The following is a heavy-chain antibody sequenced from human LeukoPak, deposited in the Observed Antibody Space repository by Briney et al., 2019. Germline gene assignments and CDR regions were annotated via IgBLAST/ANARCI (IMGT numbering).Heavy chain of an antibody. V-gene: IGHV3-66*01. CDR3: ARERGRGYYFDY. CDR2: IYSGGST. CDR1: GFTVSSNY. Sequence: GGSLRLSCAASGFTVSSNYMSWVRQAPGKGLEWVSVIYSGGSTYYADSVKGGFTISRDNSKNTLYLQMNSLRAEDTAVYYCARERGRGYYFDYWGQGTLVTVSS. J-gene: IGHJ4*02. D-gene: IGHD3-10*01.